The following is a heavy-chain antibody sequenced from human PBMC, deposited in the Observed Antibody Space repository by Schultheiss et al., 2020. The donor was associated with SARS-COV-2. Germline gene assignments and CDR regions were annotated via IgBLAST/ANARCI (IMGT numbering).Heavy chain of an antibody. V-gene: IGHV1-69*06. Sequence: SVKVSCKASGYTFTGYYMHWVRQAPGQGLEWMGGIIPIFGTANYAQKFQGRVTITADKSTSTAYMELSSLRSEDTAVYYCARDPISTPNLYYYDSKGMDVWGQGTKVTVSS. CDR3: ARDPISTPNLYYYDSKGMDV. CDR2: IIPIFGTA. J-gene: IGHJ6*02. CDR1: GYTFTGYY. D-gene: IGHD3-22*01.